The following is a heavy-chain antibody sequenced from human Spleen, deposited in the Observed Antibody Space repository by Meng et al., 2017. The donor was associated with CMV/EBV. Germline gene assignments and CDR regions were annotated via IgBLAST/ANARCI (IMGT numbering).Heavy chain of an antibody. D-gene: IGHD3-16*01. CDR1: GGSSISGGYY. Sequence: LTCTVSGGSSISGGYYWSWIRQLPGKGLEFIGYTYYGGTTYYNPSLKSRVTISEDMSMNQFSLNVRSVTAADTAIYYCARAEGGPFDYWGQGTLVTVSS. V-gene: IGHV4-31*03. CDR2: TYYGGTT. CDR3: ARAEGGPFDY. J-gene: IGHJ4*02.